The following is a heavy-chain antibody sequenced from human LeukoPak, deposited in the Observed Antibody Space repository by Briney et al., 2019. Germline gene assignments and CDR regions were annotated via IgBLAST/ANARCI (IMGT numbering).Heavy chain of an antibody. CDR3: ARRMGENGLYAFDI. D-gene: IGHD4/OR15-4a*01. Sequence: RGESLKISCKGSGYSFTSYWIGWVRQMPGKGLEWMGIIYPGDSDTRYSPSFQGQVTISADKSVNTAYLQWSSLKAADTAIYYCARRMGENGLYAFDIWGQGTRVTVSS. CDR1: GYSFTSYW. V-gene: IGHV5-51*01. J-gene: IGHJ3*02. CDR2: IYPGDSDT.